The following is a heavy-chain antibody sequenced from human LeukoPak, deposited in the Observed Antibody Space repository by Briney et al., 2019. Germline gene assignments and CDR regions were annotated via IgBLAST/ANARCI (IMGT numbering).Heavy chain of an antibody. CDR1: GYTFTGYY. Sequence: ASVKVSCKASGYTFTGYYMHWVRQAPGQGLEWMGWINPNSGGTNYAQKFQGRVTMTRDTSISTAYMELSRLRSDDTAVYYCARVWVKYCTNGVCGGYPGYWGQGTLVTVSS. V-gene: IGHV1-2*02. CDR3: ARVWVKYCTNGVCGGYPGY. J-gene: IGHJ4*02. CDR2: INPNSGGT. D-gene: IGHD2-8*01.